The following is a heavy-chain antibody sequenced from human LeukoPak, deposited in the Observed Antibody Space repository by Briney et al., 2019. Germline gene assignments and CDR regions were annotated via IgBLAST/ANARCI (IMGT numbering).Heavy chain of an antibody. D-gene: IGHD3-22*01. V-gene: IGHV3-30-3*01. CDR1: GFTFSSYA. CDR3: ATHDSSGPEGGY. Sequence: PGGSLRLSCAASGFTFSSYAMHWVRQAPGKGLEWVAVISYDGSNKYYADSVKGRFTISRDNSKNTLYLQMNSLRAEDTAVYYCATHDSSGPEGGYWGQGTLVTVSS. J-gene: IGHJ4*02. CDR2: ISYDGSNK.